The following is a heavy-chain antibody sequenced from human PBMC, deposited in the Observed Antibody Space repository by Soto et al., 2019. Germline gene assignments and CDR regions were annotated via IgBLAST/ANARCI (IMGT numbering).Heavy chain of an antibody. CDR3: ARGPPIYYDSSGYYSYFDY. V-gene: IGHV1-2*04. J-gene: IGHJ4*02. CDR1: GYTFTGYS. Sequence: ASVKVSCKASGYTFTGYSVHWVRQAPGQGLEWMGWINPNIGGTNYAQKFQGWVTMTRDTSTSTAYMELSRLRSDDTAVYYCARGPPIYYDSSGYYSYFDYWGQGTLVTVSS. D-gene: IGHD3-22*01. CDR2: INPNIGGT.